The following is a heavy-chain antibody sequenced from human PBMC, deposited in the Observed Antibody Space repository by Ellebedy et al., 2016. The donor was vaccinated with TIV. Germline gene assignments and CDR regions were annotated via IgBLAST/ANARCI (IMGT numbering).Heavy chain of an antibody. CDR3: TKDLLRGIWGGSGRDY. CDR1: GFTFDDYA. J-gene: IGHJ4*02. V-gene: IGHV3-9*01. D-gene: IGHD7-27*01. CDR2: ISWRGHYI. Sequence: SLKISCAASGFTFDDYAMHWVRQAPGKGLEWVSGISWRGHYIGYADSVRGRFTISRGNAKNSLYLQMNSLRIEDTDVYYFTKDLLRGIWGGSGRDYWGQGTLVTVSS.